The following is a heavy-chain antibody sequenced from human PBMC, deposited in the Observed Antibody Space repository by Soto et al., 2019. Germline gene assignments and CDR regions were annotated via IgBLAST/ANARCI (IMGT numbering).Heavy chain of an antibody. CDR3: ARASPYCGGDCYSY. CDR1: GNSFTTYY. Sequence: GASVKVSCKASGNSFTTYYMHWVRQAPGQGLEWMGWINAGNGNTKYSQKFQGRVTITRDTSASTAYMELSSLRSEDTAVYYCARASPYCGGDCYSYWGQGTLVTVSS. D-gene: IGHD2-21*02. J-gene: IGHJ4*02. V-gene: IGHV1-3*01. CDR2: INAGNGNT.